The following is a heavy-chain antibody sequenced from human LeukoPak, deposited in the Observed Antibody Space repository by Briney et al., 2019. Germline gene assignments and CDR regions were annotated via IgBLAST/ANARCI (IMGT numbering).Heavy chain of an antibody. D-gene: IGHD3-3*01. V-gene: IGHV3-7*01. CDR2: IKQDGSEK. CDR1: GFTFSSYW. CDR3: ARVRFLEWLLYGEYYFDY. Sequence: PRGSLRLSCAASGFTFSSYWMSWVRQAPGKGLEWVANIKQDGSEKYYVDSVKGRFTISRDNAKNSLYLQMNSLRAEDTAVYYCARVRFLEWLLYGEYYFDYWAREPWSPSPQ. J-gene: IGHJ4*02.